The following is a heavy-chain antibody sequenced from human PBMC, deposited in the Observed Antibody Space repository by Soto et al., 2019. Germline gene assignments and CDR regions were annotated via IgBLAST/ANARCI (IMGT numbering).Heavy chain of an antibody. Sequence: PGGSLRLSCAAAEFTFSNSAMSWVRQAPGKGLEWVSVIRGSGDRAYYADSVKGRFTISRDNSKNTLYMQMNTLRAEDTAVYYCAKQQGPGTPYYYAMDVWGQGTTVTVSS. V-gene: IGHV3-23*01. CDR3: AKQQGPGTPYYYAMDV. J-gene: IGHJ6*02. D-gene: IGHD1-1*01. CDR1: EFTFSNSA. CDR2: IRGSGDRA.